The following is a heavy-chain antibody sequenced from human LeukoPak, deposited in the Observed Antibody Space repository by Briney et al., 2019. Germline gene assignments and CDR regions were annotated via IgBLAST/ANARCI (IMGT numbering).Heavy chain of an antibody. CDR3: XXXXXXXXXXXXXXXXXYTYYYYGMDV. J-gene: IGHJ6*02. Sequence: GGSLRLSCAASGFTFSSYAMSWVRQAPGKGLEWVSAISGSGGSTYYADSVKGRFTISRDNSKNTLYLQMNSLRAEDTAVYYXXXXXXXXXXXXXXXXXXYTYYYYGMDVWGQGTTVTVSS. D-gene: IGHD2-2*02. V-gene: IGHV3-23*01. CDR1: GFTFSSYA. CDR2: ISGSGGST.